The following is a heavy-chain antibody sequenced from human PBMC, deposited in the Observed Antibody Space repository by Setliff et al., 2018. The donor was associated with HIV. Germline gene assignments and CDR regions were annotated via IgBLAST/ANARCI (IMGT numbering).Heavy chain of an antibody. CDR2: INAGYGNT. Sequence: ASVKVSCKASGYTFTNYYIHWVRQAPGQSLEWMGWINAGYGNTKYSQKFQGRVTITRDASASTAYMELSSLRSEDTAVYYCARSPGDYLFDYWGQGTLVTVSS. CDR1: GYTFTNYY. CDR3: ARSPGDYLFDY. V-gene: IGHV1-3*01. D-gene: IGHD4-17*01. J-gene: IGHJ4*02.